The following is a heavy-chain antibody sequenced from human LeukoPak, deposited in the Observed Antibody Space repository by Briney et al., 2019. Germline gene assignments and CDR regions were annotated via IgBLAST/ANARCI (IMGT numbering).Heavy chain of an antibody. CDR1: GGSFSGYY. J-gene: IGHJ6*03. V-gene: IGHV4-34*01. D-gene: IGHD3-3*01. CDR3: ARVITIFGVVIISYMDV. Sequence: PSETLSLTCAVYGGSFSGYYWSWIRQPPGKGLEWIGEINHSGSTNYNPSLKSRVTISVDTSKNQFSLKLSSVTAADTAVYYCARVITIFGVVIISYMDVWGKGTTVTVSS. CDR2: INHSGST.